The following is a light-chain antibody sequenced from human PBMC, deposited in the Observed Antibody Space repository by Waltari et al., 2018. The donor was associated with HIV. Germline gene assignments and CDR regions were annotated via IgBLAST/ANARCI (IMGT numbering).Light chain of an antibody. V-gene: IGKV3-20*01. CDR3: QQYGSSPYT. CDR2: DAS. J-gene: IGKJ2*01. Sequence: EIVLTQSPGTLSLSPGERATLSCRASQSVSSSYLAWYQQKPGQTPRLLIYDASNRATGIPDRFSGSGSGTDLTLTISRLEPEDFAVYSCQQYGSSPYTFGQGTKLEIK. CDR1: QSVSSSY.